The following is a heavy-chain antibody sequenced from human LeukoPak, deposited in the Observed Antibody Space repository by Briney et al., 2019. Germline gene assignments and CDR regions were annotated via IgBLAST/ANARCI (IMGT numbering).Heavy chain of an antibody. CDR1: GFTFSSYG. CDR2: IRYDGSHK. Sequence: GGSLRLSCAASGFTFSSYGMHWVRQAPGKGLEWVAFIRYDGSHKYYADSVKGRFTISRDNSKNTLYLQMNSLRAEDTAVYYCARGGYYYDSSGYYFDYWGQGTLVTVSS. CDR3: ARGGYYYDSSGYYFDY. D-gene: IGHD3-22*01. J-gene: IGHJ4*02. V-gene: IGHV3-30*02.